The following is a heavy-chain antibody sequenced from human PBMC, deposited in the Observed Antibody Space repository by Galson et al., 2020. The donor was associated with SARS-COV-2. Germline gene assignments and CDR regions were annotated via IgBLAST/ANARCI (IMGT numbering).Heavy chain of an antibody. V-gene: IGHV3-23*01. CDR2: ISGSGGST. J-gene: IGHJ3*02. D-gene: IGHD3-22*01. CDR1: GFTFDSYA. Sequence: GESLKISCAASGFTFDSYAMAWVRQAPGKGLEWVSTISGSGGSTYYPDSVKGRFTISRDNSKNTLYLQMNSLRAEDTAVYFCAKVKDSSGYPYDVFDIWGQATMVTVSS. CDR3: AKVKDSSGYPYDVFDI.